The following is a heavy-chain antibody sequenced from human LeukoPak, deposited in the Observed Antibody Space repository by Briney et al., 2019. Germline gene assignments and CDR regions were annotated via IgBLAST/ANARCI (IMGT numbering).Heavy chain of an antibody. V-gene: IGHV3-30*02. D-gene: IGHD3-22*01. J-gene: IGHJ4*02. CDR2: IRYDGSNK. CDR3: AKDSENYYDSSSFDY. CDR1: GFTFSSYE. Sequence: GGSLRLSCAASGFTFSSYEMNWVRQAPGKGLEWVAFIRYDGSNKYYADSVRGRFTISRDNSKNTLYLQMNSLRADDTAVYFCAKDSENYYDSSSFDYWGQGTLVTVSS.